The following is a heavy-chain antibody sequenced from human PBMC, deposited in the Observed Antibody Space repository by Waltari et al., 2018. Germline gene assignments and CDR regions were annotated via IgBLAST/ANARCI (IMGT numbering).Heavy chain of an antibody. CDR2: IYYCWST. D-gene: IGHD3-10*01. Sequence: QVQLQESGPGLVKPSETLSLTCTVSGGSISNYYWIWIRQPPGKGLEWIGYIYYCWSTNYNPSLKSRVTISVDTSKIQFSLNLSSVTAADTAVYYCARSPGSRHYFDYWGQGTLVTVSS. V-gene: IGHV4-59*01. J-gene: IGHJ4*02. CDR1: GGSISNYY. CDR3: ARSPGSRHYFDY.